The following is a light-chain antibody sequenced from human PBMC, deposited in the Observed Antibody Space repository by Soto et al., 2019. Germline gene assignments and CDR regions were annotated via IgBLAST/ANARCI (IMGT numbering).Light chain of an antibody. CDR3: LQHSTYPLT. CDR2: AAS. Sequence: DIQMTHFPSSLSASVGGRVTITCRASQGIRNDLGWYQQKPGKAPKRLIYAASSLQSGVPSRFSGSGSGTEFTLAISSLQPEDSATFYCLQHSTYPLTFGQGTKVEIK. V-gene: IGKV1-17*01. J-gene: IGKJ1*01. CDR1: QGIRND.